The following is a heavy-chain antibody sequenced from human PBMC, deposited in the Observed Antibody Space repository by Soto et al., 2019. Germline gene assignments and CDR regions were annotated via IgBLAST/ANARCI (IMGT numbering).Heavy chain of an antibody. CDR1: GGSISSGDYY. Sequence: QVQLQESGPGLVKPSQTLSLTCTVSGGSISSGDYYWGWIRQPPGQGLEWIGYIYYGGSTYFNPFRKSRFTLSIDTSKNQFSLKLSSVTAADTAVYYCARDSGGGGALDIWGQGTMVTVSS. CDR3: ARDSGGGGALDI. J-gene: IGHJ3*02. V-gene: IGHV4-30-4*01. CDR2: IYYGGST. D-gene: IGHD1-26*01.